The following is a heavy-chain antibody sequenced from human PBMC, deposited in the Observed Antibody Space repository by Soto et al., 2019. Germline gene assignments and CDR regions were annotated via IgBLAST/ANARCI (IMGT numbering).Heavy chain of an antibody. CDR3: ARGKYQLLYNWFDP. CDR1: GGSISSYY. Sequence: SETLSLTCTVSGGSISSYYWSWIRQPPGKGLEWIGYIYYSGSTNYNPSLKSRVTISVDTSKNQFSLKLSSVTAADTAVYYCARGKYQLLYNWFDPWGQGTLVTVSS. CDR2: IYYSGST. V-gene: IGHV4-59*01. J-gene: IGHJ5*02. D-gene: IGHD2-2*01.